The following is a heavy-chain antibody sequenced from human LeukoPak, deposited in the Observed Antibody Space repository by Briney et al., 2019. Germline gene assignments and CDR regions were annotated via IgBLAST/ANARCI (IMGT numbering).Heavy chain of an antibody. CDR2: TYYRFKWYN. J-gene: IGHJ4*02. CDR3: ARIGIVGATPEYYFDY. CDR1: GDSVSSNSAA. V-gene: IGHV6-1*01. Sequence: SQTLSLTCAISGDSVSSNSAAWNWIRQSPSRGLEWLGRTYYRFKWYNDYAVSVKSRITINPDTSKNQFSLQLNSVTPEDTAVYYCARIGIVGATPEYYFDYWGQGTLVTVSS. D-gene: IGHD1-26*01.